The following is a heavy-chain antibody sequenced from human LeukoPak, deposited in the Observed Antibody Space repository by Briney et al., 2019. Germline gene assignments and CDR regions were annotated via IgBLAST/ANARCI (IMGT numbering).Heavy chain of an antibody. J-gene: IGHJ4*02. Sequence: GGSLTLSCAASGFTFSSYEMNWVRQAPGKGREWVSYISSSGKTIYYIYSVKGRFTLSRENAKNSLYLQMNSLRAEDTAVYYCARVEPGYSSSWYGVDYWGQGTLVTVSS. CDR1: GFTFSSYE. V-gene: IGHV3-48*03. CDR3: ARVEPGYSSSWYGVDY. D-gene: IGHD6-13*01. CDR2: ISSSGKTI.